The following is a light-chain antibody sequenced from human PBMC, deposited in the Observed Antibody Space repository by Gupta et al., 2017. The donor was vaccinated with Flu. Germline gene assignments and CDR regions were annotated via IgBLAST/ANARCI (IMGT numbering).Light chain of an antibody. CDR3: QQRSNWPYI. J-gene: IGKJ2*01. Sequence: EIVLTQSPATLSVSPGERATLSCRASQSVSSYLAWYQQKPGQAPRLLIYDASNRATGIPARFSGSGSGTDFTLTISSLEPEDFAVYYCQQRSNWPYIFGQGTKLEIK. CDR2: DAS. CDR1: QSVSSY. V-gene: IGKV3-11*01.